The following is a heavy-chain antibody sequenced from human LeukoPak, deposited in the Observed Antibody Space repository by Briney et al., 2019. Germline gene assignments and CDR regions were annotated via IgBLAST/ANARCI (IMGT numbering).Heavy chain of an antibody. D-gene: IGHD3-22*01. J-gene: IGHJ4*02. Sequence: GGSLRLSCAASGFSFSNSAMTWVRQAPGKGLEWVGRIRSKTAGGTTEYSSPVKGRFTISRDDSINTLFLQMNSLETEDTAVYYCTRGSHSYDSSDFDYWGQGTLVTVSS. CDR2: IRSKTAGGTT. V-gene: IGHV3-15*01. CDR3: TRGSHSYDSSDFDY. CDR1: GFSFSNSA.